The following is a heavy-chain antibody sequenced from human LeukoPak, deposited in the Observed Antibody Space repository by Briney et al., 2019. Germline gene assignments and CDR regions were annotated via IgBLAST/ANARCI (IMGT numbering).Heavy chain of an antibody. CDR1: GFTFSNYA. CDR3: AKAEGRGYSYGHSPYYFDY. V-gene: IGHV3-30*04. J-gene: IGHJ4*02. D-gene: IGHD5-18*01. CDR2: ISYDGTSK. Sequence: GRSLRLSCAASGFTFSNYAMHWVRQAPGKGLEWVAGISYDGTSKHYADAVKGRFTISRDDSKTTVYLQMNSLRAEDMAVYYCAKAEGRGYSYGHSPYYFDYWGQGTLVTASS.